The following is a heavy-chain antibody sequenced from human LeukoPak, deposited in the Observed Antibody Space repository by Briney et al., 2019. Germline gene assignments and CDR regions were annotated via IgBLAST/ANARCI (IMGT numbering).Heavy chain of an antibody. CDR2: MSGSGFST. J-gene: IGHJ4*02. D-gene: IGHD3-22*01. CDR1: GFTFTNYA. Sequence: GGSLRLSCTASGFTFTNYAMSWVRQAPGKGLEWVSSMSGSGFSTYYADSVKGRFTISRDNSKNTPYLQMNSLRADDTAVYYCARGRSSGPYFFDYWGQGTLVTVSS. V-gene: IGHV3-23*01. CDR3: ARGRSSGPYFFDY.